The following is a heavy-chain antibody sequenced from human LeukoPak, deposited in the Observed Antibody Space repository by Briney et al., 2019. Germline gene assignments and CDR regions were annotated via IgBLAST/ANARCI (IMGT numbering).Heavy chain of an antibody. CDR2: IGTAGNT. D-gene: IGHD2-15*01. Sequence: PGGSLRLSCAASGFTFSNYDMHWVRQGREKGLEWVSAIGTAGNTYYPDSVKGRFTISRENAKNSLYLQMNSLLAGDTAVYYCARAVAGGYHRVWFDPWGQGTLVTVSS. V-gene: IGHV3-13*01. CDR3: ARAVAGGYHRVWFDP. J-gene: IGHJ5*02. CDR1: GFTFSNYD.